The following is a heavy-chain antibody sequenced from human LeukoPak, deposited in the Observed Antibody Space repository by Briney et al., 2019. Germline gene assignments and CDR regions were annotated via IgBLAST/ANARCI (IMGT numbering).Heavy chain of an antibody. CDR1: GNTFTSYY. V-gene: IGHV1-46*01. Sequence: ASVKVSCKASGNTFTSYYMHWLRRAPGQGLEWMGIINPSGGSASYAQKFQGRVTVTRDTSTSTVYMELNSLRSEDTAVYYCASGGIAVAGLFDPWGQGTLVTVSS. CDR2: INPSGGSA. J-gene: IGHJ5*02. D-gene: IGHD6-19*01. CDR3: ASGGIAVAGLFDP.